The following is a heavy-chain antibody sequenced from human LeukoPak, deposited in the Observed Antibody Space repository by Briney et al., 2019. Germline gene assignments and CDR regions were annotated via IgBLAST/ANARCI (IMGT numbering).Heavy chain of an antibody. CDR3: ATGDYDSVGYFQH. D-gene: IGHD5-12*01. J-gene: IGHJ1*01. CDR2: IWYDGSNK. Sequence: GGSLRLSCAASGFTFSSHGMHWVRQAPGKGLEWVAVIWYDGSNKYYADSVKGRFTISRDNSKNTLYLQMNSLRAEDTAVYYCATGDYDSVGYFQHWGQGTLVTVSS. V-gene: IGHV3-33*01. CDR1: GFTFSSHG.